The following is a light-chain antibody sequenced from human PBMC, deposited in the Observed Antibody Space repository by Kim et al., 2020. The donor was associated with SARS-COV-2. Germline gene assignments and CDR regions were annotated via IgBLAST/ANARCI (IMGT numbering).Light chain of an antibody. CDR3: QQRGDWPLT. CDR1: QSVSGS. J-gene: IGKJ4*01. CDR2: DTS. V-gene: IGKV3-11*01. Sequence: SLSPGEGATLSCRASQSVSGSLAWYQQKPGQAPRLLIYDTSNRGTGIPARFSGSGSGTDFTLTISSLEPEDFAIYYCQQRGDWPLTFGGGTKLEI.